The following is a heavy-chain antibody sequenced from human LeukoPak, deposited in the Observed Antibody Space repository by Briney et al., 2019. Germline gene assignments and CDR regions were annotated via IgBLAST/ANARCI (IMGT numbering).Heavy chain of an antibody. D-gene: IGHD1-14*01. CDR2: ISAYNGNT. CDR3: ARAFIDIQPLPSPTDY. CDR1: GYTFTSYG. V-gene: IGHV1-18*01. Sequence: GASVKVSCKASGYTFTSYGISWVRQAPGQGLEWMGWISAYNGNTNYAQKLQGRVTMTTDTSTSTAYMELRSLRSDDTAVYYCARAFIDIQPLPSPTDYWGQGTLVTVSS. J-gene: IGHJ4*02.